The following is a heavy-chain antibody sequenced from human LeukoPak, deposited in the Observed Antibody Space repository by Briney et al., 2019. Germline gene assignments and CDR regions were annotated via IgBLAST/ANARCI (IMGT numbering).Heavy chain of an antibody. CDR1: GYTFTDSY. D-gene: IGHD2-8*01. J-gene: IGHJ6*03. CDR3: ARSARHCNNGVCFTDYYIDL. V-gene: IGHV1-2*06. Sequence: ASVKVSCKTSGYTFTDSYIHWVRQAPGQGLEWMGRINPTSETPDYPQQFQGRVTMTRDTSISTAYMEMSSLTSDDTAVYYCARSARHCNNGVCFTDYYIDLWGKGTTVIVSS. CDR2: INPTSETP.